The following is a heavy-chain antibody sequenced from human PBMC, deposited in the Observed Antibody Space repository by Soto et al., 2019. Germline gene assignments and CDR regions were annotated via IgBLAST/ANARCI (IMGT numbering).Heavy chain of an antibody. Sequence: GASVKVSCKASGGTFSSYTISWVRQAPGQGLEWMGRIIPILGIANYAQKFQGRVTMTRDTSTSTVYMELSSLRPEDTAVYYCARGLTVAGLFDYWGQGTLVTVSS. CDR1: GGTFSSYT. CDR3: ARGLTVAGLFDY. D-gene: IGHD6-19*01. J-gene: IGHJ4*02. CDR2: IIPILGIA. V-gene: IGHV1-69*02.